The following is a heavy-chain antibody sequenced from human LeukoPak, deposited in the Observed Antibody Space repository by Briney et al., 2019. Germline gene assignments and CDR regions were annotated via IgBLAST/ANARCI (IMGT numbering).Heavy chain of an antibody. V-gene: IGHV1-69*01. J-gene: IGHJ4*02. CDR2: IIPIFGTA. Sequence: SVKVSCKASGGTFSSYAISWVRQAPGQGLEWMGGIIPIFGTANYAQKFQGRVTITADESTSTAYMELSSLRSEDTVVYHCARVGAGIVWSSSSKALDYWGQGTLVTVSS. CDR1: GGTFSSYA. CDR3: ARVGAGIVWSSSSKALDY. D-gene: IGHD6-6*01.